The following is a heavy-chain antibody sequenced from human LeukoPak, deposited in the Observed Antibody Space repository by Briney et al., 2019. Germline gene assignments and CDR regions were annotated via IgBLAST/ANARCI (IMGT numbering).Heavy chain of an antibody. Sequence: GGSLRLSCAASGFTFSSYAMNWVRQAPGKGLEWISATSGSGGSTYYADSVKGRFTISRDKSKNTLYLQMNSLRAEDTAVYYCARDTIGVGITMVRVAVGWFDPWGQGTLVTVSS. CDR2: TSGSGGST. D-gene: IGHD3-10*01. CDR3: ARDTIGVGITMVRVAVGWFDP. J-gene: IGHJ5*02. CDR1: GFTFSSYA. V-gene: IGHV3-23*01.